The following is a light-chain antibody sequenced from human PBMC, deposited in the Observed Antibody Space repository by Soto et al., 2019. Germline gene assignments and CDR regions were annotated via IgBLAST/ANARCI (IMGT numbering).Light chain of an antibody. CDR2: GAS. CDR3: QQYNNWPS. V-gene: IGKV3-15*01. J-gene: IGKJ4*01. CDR1: QSVSSN. Sequence: EIVMTQSPATLSVSPGERATLSCRASQSVSSNLAWYQQKPGQAPRLLIYGASTRATGIPARFGGSGSGTEFTLTISSLQSEDFAVYYCQQYNNWPSFGGGTKVEI.